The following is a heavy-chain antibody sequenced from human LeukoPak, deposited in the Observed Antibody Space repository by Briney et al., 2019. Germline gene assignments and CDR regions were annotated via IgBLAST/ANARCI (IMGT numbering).Heavy chain of an antibody. CDR1: GFTFSRHS. V-gene: IGHV3-30*01. J-gene: IGHJ5*02. D-gene: IGHD6-13*01. Sequence: PGGSLRLSCAASGFTFSRHSMHWVRQAPGKGLEWVAVISYDGSNKYYADSVKGRFTISRDSSRNTVYLQMNSLRSDDTAVYYCARGSSSNNWFDPWGQGTLVTVSS. CDR3: ARGSSSNNWFDP. CDR2: ISYDGSNK.